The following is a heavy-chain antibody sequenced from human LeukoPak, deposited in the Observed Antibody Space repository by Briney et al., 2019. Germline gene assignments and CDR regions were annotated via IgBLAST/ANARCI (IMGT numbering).Heavy chain of an antibody. CDR2: ISGSGGST. Sequence: GGSLRLSCAASGFTFSSYAMGWLRQAPGKGLEWVSTISGSGGSTYYADSVNGRFTISRDDSKNTLYLQMDSLRVEDTALYYCAKDGVGPANINFFDNWGQGTLVTVSS. D-gene: IGHD1-26*01. CDR1: GFTFSSYA. J-gene: IGHJ4*02. CDR3: AKDGVGPANINFFDN. V-gene: IGHV3-23*01.